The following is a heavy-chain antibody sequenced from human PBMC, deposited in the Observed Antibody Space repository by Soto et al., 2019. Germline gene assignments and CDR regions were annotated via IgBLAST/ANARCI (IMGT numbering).Heavy chain of an antibody. CDR1: GFIFSVYN. CDR2: ISTGSSTI. Sequence: PGGSLRLSCASSGFIFSVYNMNWVRQAPGKGLEWVSYISTGSSTIYYADSVKGRFTISRDNVNNSLFLQMNNLRPDDTAVYYCATADWDSWGQGTLVTSPQ. D-gene: IGHD3-9*01. J-gene: IGHJ4*02. V-gene: IGHV3-48*01. CDR3: ATADWDS.